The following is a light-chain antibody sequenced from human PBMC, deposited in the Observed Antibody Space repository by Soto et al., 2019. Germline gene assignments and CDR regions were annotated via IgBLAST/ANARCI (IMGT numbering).Light chain of an antibody. CDR1: QSVRTK. CDR2: GAS. J-gene: IGKJ5*01. Sequence: EIVMTQSPGTLSVSPGEGATLFCRASQSVRTKLAWYQQRAGQAPRLLMYGASTRATGIPDRFSGSGSGTEFALTINSLQSEDFAVYYCQQYNNWPITFGQGTRLEIK. CDR3: QQYNNWPIT. V-gene: IGKV3-15*01.